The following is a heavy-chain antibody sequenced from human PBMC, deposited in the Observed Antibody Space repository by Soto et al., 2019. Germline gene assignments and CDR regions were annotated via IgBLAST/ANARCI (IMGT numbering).Heavy chain of an antibody. V-gene: IGHV4-4*02. CDR3: ARDLVLPPTRYCSSTSCRTRYYYYGMDV. Sequence: QVQLQESGPGLVKPAGTLSLTCAVSGGSISSSNWWSWVRQPPGKGLEWIGDIYHSGSTNYNPSLKSRVTLSIDKSKNPFALKLSSVTDADTAVYYCARDLVLPPTRYCSSTSCRTRYYYYGMDVWGQGTTVTVSS. CDR2: IYHSGST. D-gene: IGHD2-2*01. CDR1: GGSISSSNW. J-gene: IGHJ6*02.